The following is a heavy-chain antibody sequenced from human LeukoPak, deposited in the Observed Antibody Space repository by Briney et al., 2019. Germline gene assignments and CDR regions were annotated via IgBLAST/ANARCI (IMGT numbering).Heavy chain of an antibody. V-gene: IGHV4-59*11. CDR1: GDSISMHY. D-gene: IGHD6-13*01. J-gene: IGHJ6*03. CDR3: ARGRVSSSSWSSTYYYYFYMDV. CDR2: IDHTGST. Sequence: SETLSLICSVAGDSISMHYWSWIRQPPGKGLEWIGYIDHTGSTNYNPSLNSRVTISRDTSKNHFSLELSSVTAADTAVYFCARGRVSSSSWSSTYYYYFYMDVWGKGTTVTVSS.